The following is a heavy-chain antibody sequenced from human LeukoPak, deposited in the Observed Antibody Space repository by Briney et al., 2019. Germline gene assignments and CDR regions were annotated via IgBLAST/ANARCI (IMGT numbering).Heavy chain of an antibody. D-gene: IGHD5-12*01. J-gene: IGHJ6*02. CDR3: ARDRYNGYYYGMDV. Sequence: PGGSLRLSCAASGFTFSSYNMNWVRQAPGKGLEWVASISSSSSYIYYADSVKGRFTISRDNAKNSLYLQMKSLRDEDTAVYYCARDRYNGYYYGMDVWGQGTTVTVSS. CDR1: GFTFSSYN. CDR2: ISSSSSYI. V-gene: IGHV3-21*01.